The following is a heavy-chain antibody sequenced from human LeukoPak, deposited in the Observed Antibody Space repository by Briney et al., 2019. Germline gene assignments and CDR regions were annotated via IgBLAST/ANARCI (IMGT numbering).Heavy chain of an antibody. V-gene: IGHV3-48*04. J-gene: IGHJ4*02. D-gene: IGHD4-23*01. CDR3: ARDGNYGGNFGALDY. Sequence: SGGSLRLSCAASGFTFSSYSMNWVRQAPGKGLEWVSYISSSGSPKYYADSVRGRFTISRDNAENSLYLQMNSLRAEDTAVYYCARDGNYGGNFGALDYWGQGTLVTVSS. CDR1: GFTFSSYS. CDR2: ISSSGSPK.